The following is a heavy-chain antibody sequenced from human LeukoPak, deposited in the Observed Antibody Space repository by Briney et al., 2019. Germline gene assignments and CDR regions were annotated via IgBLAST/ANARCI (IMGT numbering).Heavy chain of an antibody. V-gene: IGHV5-51*01. D-gene: IGHD5-12*01. CDR2: IYPGDSDT. J-gene: IGHJ6*02. CDR3: ARHTSPAYSGYDLPGYYYGMDV. Sequence: GESLKISCKGSGYSFTSYWIGWVRQMPGKGLEWMGIIYPGDSDTRYSPSFQGQVTISADKSISTAYLQWSSLKASDTAMYYCARHTSPAYSGYDLPGYYYGMDVWGQGTTVTVSS. CDR1: GYSFTSYW.